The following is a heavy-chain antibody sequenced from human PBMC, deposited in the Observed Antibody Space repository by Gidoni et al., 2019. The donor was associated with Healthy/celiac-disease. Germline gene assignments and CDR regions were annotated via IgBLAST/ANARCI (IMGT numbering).Heavy chain of an antibody. V-gene: IGHV4-34*01. CDR2: INHSGST. J-gene: IGHJ4*02. CDR1: GGSFSGYY. CDR3: ARGGVWNDRMAY. D-gene: IGHD1-1*01. Sequence: QVQLQQWGAGLLKPSETLSLTCAVYGGSFSGYYWSWVRQPPGKGLEWIGEINHSGSTNYNPSLKSRVTISVDTSKNQFSLKLSSVTAADTAVYYCARGGVWNDRMAYWGQGTLVTVSS.